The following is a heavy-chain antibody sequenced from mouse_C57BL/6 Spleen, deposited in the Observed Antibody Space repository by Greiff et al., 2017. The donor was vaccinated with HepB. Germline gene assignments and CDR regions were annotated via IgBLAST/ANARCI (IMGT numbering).Heavy chain of an antibody. D-gene: IGHD2-3*01. V-gene: IGHV1-72*01. CDR2: IDPNSGGT. Sequence: QVQLQQPGAELVKPGASVKMSCKASGYTFTSYWITWVKQRPGRGLEWIGRIDPNSGGTKYNEKFKSKATLTVDKPSSTAYMQLSSLTSEDSAVYYCAKRGGGYYEDFDYWGQGTTLTVSS. J-gene: IGHJ2*01. CDR3: AKRGGGYYEDFDY. CDR1: GYTFTSYW.